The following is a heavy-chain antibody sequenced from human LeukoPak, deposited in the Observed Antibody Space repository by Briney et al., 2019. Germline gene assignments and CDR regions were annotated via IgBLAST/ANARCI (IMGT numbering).Heavy chain of an antibody. CDR3: ARDNPGLGVDY. CDR1: SGSISSYY. Sequence: SETLSLTCTVSSGSISSYYWTWIRQPAEKGLEWIGRIYTSGSTNYNPSLKSRVTMSLDTSKNQFSLRLSSVTAADTAVYYCARDNPGLGVDYWGQGTLVTVSS. V-gene: IGHV4-4*07. CDR2: IYTSGST. D-gene: IGHD3/OR15-3a*01. J-gene: IGHJ4*02.